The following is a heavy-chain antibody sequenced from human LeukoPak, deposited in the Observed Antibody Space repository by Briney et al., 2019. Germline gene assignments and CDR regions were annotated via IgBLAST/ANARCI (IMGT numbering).Heavy chain of an antibody. CDR1: GFTFADFA. CDR2: INAGNGKT. D-gene: IGHD1-1*01. V-gene: IGHV1-3*01. J-gene: IGHJ4*02. CDR3: ARDANNWSDNGGFDY. Sequence: GASVKVSCKASGFTFADFAMQWVRQAPGQRLEWMGWINAGNGKTKHSQKFQGRVTITRDTSASIAYMELSSLRSEDTAVCYCARDANNWSDNGGFDYWGQGTLVTVSS.